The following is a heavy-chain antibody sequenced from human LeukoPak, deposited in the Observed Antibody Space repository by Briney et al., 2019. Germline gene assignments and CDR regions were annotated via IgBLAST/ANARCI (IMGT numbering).Heavy chain of an antibody. V-gene: IGHV3-15*01. D-gene: IGHD1-26*01. CDR3: ASSWELPPKAADY. CDR1: GFTFSNAW. Sequence: GGSLRLSCAASGFTFSNAWMSWVRQAPGKGLEWVGRIKSKTDGGTTDYAAPVKGRFTISRDDSKNTLYLQMNSLRAEDTAVYYCASSWELPPKAADYWGQGTLVTVSS. CDR2: IKSKTDGGTT. J-gene: IGHJ4*02.